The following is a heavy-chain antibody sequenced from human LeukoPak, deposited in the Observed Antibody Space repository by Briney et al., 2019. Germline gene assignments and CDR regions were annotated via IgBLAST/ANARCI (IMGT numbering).Heavy chain of an antibody. CDR3: ARAPCGGDCYYPGWFDP. CDR2: MNPNSGNT. CDR1: GYTFTSYD. J-gene: IGHJ5*02. Sequence: ASVKVSCKASGYTFTSYDINWVRQATGQGLEWMGWMNPNSGNTGYAQKFQGRVTMTRNTSISTAYMELSSLRSEDTTVYYCARAPCGGDCYYPGWFDPWGQGTLVTVSS. D-gene: IGHD2-21*02. V-gene: IGHV1-8*01.